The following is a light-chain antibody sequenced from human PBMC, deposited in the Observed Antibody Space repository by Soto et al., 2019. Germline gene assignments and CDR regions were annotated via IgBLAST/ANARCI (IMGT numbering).Light chain of an antibody. CDR2: DVS. CDR3: SSYTSSSTLV. CDR1: SSDVGGYDY. V-gene: IGLV2-14*03. Sequence: QSALSQPASVSGSPGQSITVSCTGTSSDVGGYDYVSWYQHHPGKAPKLMIYDVSYRPSGVSNRFSGSKSGNTASLTISGLQAEDEADYYCSSYTSSSTLVFGTGTKLTVL. J-gene: IGLJ1*01.